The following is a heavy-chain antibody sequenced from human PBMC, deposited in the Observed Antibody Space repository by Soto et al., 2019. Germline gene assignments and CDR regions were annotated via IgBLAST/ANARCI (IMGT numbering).Heavy chain of an antibody. CDR1: GCTFSSYG. Sequence: QVQLVESGGGVVQPGRSLRLSCAASGCTFSSYGMHWVRQAPGKGLEWVAVISYDGSNKYYADSVKGRFTISRDNSNNPLYLQMNSLRAEDTAVYYCAKDGDRYRDYYYGMDVWGQGTTVTFSS. CDR2: ISYDGSNK. D-gene: IGHD2-21*02. CDR3: AKDGDRYRDYYYGMDV. V-gene: IGHV3-30*18. J-gene: IGHJ6*02.